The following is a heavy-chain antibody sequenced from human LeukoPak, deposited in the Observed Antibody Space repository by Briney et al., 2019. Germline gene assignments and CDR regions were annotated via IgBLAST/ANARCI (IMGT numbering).Heavy chain of an antibody. CDR2: IRHDGSIK. CDR3: AKDSLADIDY. CDR1: GFIFGTYG. J-gene: IGHJ4*02. V-gene: IGHV3-30*02. D-gene: IGHD3-16*01. Sequence: GGSLRLSCAASGFIFGTYGMYWVRQAPGKGLEWVAFIRHDGSIKNYADSVKGRSTISRDNSKNTLYLQMNSLRAEDTAVYYCAKDSLADIDYWGQGTLVIVSS.